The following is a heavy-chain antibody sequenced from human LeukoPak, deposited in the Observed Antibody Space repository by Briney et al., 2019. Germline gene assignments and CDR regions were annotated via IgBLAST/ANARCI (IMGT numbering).Heavy chain of an antibody. CDR1: GYTFTSYY. CDR3: ARAPKDYYDSSGSSLDY. J-gene: IGHJ4*02. D-gene: IGHD3-22*01. Sequence: ASVKVSCKASGYTFTSYYMHWVRHAPGQGLEWMGIINPSGGSTSYAQKFQGRVTMTRDTSTSTVYMELSSLRSEDTAVYYCARAPKDYYDSSGSSLDYWGQGTLVTVSS. V-gene: IGHV1-46*01. CDR2: INPSGGST.